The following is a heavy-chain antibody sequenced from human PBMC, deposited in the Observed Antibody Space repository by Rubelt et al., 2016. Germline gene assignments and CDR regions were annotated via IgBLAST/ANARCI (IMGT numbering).Heavy chain of an antibody. V-gene: IGHV6-1*01. D-gene: IGHD5-18*01. J-gene: IGHJ4*02. CDR1: GDSVSSNTVV. CDR3: ARDRQLDTSMVSDNFDY. Sequence: QVQLQQSGPGLVKPSQTLSLTCAISGDSVSSNTVVWHWIRQSPSRGLEWLGRTYYRSKWYDDYAESVRSRITINPDTSKNQFSLQLNSVTPEDTAVYYCARDRQLDTSMVSDNFDYWGPGTLVTVSS. CDR2: TYYRSKWYD.